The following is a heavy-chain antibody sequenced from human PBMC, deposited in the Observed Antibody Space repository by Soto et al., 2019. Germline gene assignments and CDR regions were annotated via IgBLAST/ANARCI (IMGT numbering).Heavy chain of an antibody. V-gene: IGHV3-30*18. CDR2: MGNDGITT. D-gene: IGHD1-26*01. CDR1: GFTFSTYG. CDR3: ANEFQWELHDFDI. J-gene: IGHJ3*02. Sequence: QVQLVESGGGVVQPGRSLRLSCAASGFTFSTYGMHWVRQAPGKGLEWVAVMGNDGITTFYADSVKGRFTISRDNSKNTLFLQINRLRADNTAVYYCANEFQWELHDFDIWGQGTMVTVSS.